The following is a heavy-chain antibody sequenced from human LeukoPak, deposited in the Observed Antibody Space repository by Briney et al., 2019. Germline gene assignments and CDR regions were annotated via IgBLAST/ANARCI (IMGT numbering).Heavy chain of an antibody. CDR2: ISRSGGTT. CDR1: GFTFSSYA. J-gene: IGHJ5*02. Sequence: GGSLRLSCTASGFTFSSYAMSWVRQAPEKGLEGVSAISRSGGTTYDADAVKGRFTISRDNSKNTLYLQMNSLRAEDMAVYYCAAYASGSYYRSWFDPWGQGTLVTVSS. CDR3: AAYASGSYYRSWFDP. D-gene: IGHD3-10*01. V-gene: IGHV3-23*01.